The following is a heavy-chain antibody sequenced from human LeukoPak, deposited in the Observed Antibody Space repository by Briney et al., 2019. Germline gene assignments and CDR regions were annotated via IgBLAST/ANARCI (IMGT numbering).Heavy chain of an antibody. J-gene: IGHJ4*02. CDR1: GFTFSSYG. CDR3: ARARYGDYDIYY. CDR2: IWYDGSNK. V-gene: IGHV3-33*01. Sequence: GGSLRLSCAASGFTFSSYGMHWVRQAPGKGLEWVAVIWYDGSNKYYADSVKGRFTISRDNSKNTLYLQMNSLRAEDTAVYYCARARYGDYDIYYWGQGTLVTVSS. D-gene: IGHD4-17*01.